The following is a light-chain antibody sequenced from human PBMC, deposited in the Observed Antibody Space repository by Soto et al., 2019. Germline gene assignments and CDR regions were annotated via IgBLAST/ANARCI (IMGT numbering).Light chain of an antibody. CDR2: SAS. Sequence: EVRLTQSPGTLSLSPGDRATLSCRASQSVSSDYLAWYQQRPGQAPRLLIYSASSRATGFPERFTGSGSGTDFTLTISRLEPEDFAVYYCQQYGSSPLTFGGGTKVEIK. CDR3: QQYGSSPLT. J-gene: IGKJ4*01. CDR1: QSVSSDY. V-gene: IGKV3-20*01.